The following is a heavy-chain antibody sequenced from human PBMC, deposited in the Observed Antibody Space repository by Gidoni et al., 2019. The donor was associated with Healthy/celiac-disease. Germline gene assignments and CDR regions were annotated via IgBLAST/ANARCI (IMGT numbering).Heavy chain of an antibody. J-gene: IGHJ4*02. V-gene: IGHV4-34*01. D-gene: IGHD7-27*01. CDR2: INHSGST. Sequence: QVQLQQSGAGLLKPSETLAVTCAVYGGSFSGYYWSWIRQPPRKGRGWIGEINHSGSTNNNPSLKSRVTRSVQTYKNRFSLKLSSVTAEDTAVYYGARGRGWGFDYWGQGTLVTVSS. CDR3: ARGRGWGFDY. CDR1: GGSFSGYY.